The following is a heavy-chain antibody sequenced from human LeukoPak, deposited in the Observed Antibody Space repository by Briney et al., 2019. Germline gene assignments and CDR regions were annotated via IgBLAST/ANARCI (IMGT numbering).Heavy chain of an antibody. D-gene: IGHD6-19*01. Sequence: GASVKVSCKASGYTFTSYGISWVRQAPGQGLEWMGWISAYNGNTNYAQKLQGRVTMTTDTSPSTAYMELRSLRSDDTAVYCGARVSGRVHDAFDIWGQGTMVTVSS. V-gene: IGHV1-18*01. CDR2: ISAYNGNT. J-gene: IGHJ3*02. CDR1: GYTFTSYG. CDR3: ARVSGRVHDAFDI.